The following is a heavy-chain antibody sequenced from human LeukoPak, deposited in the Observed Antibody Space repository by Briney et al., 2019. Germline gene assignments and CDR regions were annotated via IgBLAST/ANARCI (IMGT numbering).Heavy chain of an antibody. CDR1: GGSISSYY. J-gene: IGHJ4*02. D-gene: IGHD3-10*01. CDR2: IYYSGST. CDR3: ARDVLGARYFDY. Sequence: SETLSLTCTVSGGSISSYYWSWIRQPPGKGLEWIGYIYYSGSTYYNPSLRSRVTISVDTSKNQFSLKLSSVTAADTAVYYCARDVLGARYFDYWGQGTLVTVSS. V-gene: IGHV4-59*01.